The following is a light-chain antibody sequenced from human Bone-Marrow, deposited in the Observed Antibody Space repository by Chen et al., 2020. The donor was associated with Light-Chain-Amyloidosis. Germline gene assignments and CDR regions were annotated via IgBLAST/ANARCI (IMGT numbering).Light chain of an antibody. J-gene: IGLJ3*02. CDR1: NIGSTS. V-gene: IGLV3-21*02. Sequence: SYVLTQPSSVSVAPGQTATIACGGNNIGSTSVHWYQQTPGQAPLLVGYDDSDRPSGIPERLSGSNSGNTATLTIRRGEAGDEADYYCQVWDRSSDRPVFGGGTKLTVL. CDR3: QVWDRSSDRPV. CDR2: DDS.